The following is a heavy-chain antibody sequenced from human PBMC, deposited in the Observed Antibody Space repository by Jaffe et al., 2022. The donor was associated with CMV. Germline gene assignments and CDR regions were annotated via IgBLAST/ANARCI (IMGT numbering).Heavy chain of an antibody. Sequence: EVQLVEAGGGLIQPGGSLRLSCAASGFTVNSNYMSWVRQAPGKGLEWVSLIYGTDSTSYADSVKGRFTISRDNSKNTLYLQMNNLRAEDTAVYYCARASYSSGCCTFDYWGQGTLVTVSS. CDR1: GFTVNSNY. CDR2: IYGTDST. J-gene: IGHJ4*02. D-gene: IGHD6-19*01. CDR3: ARASYSSGCCTFDY. V-gene: IGHV3-53*01.